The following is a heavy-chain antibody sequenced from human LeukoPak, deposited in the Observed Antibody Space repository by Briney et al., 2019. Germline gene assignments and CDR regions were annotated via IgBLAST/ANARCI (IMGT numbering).Heavy chain of an antibody. J-gene: IGHJ4*02. CDR3: AREPRGSGSYYNGGFDY. V-gene: IGHV4-59*01. D-gene: IGHD3-10*01. CDR1: GGSISSYY. Sequence: PSETLSLTCTVSGGSISSYYRSWIRQPPGKGLEWIGYIYYSGSTNYNPSLKSRVTISVDTSKSQFSLKLSSVTAADTAVYYCAREPRGSGSYYNGGFDYWGRGTLVTVSS. CDR2: IYYSGST.